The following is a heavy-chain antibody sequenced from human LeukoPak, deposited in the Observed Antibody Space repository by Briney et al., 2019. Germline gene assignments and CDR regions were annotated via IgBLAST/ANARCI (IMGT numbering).Heavy chain of an antibody. V-gene: IGHV4-59*04. Sequence: SETLSLTCTVSGDSISNYYWNWVRQPPGKGLEWIGYIHYTGKNYYNPSLKSRVTMSVDTSKSQFSLKLTSVTAADTAMYYCAVAGYGRRFDTGGQGPLVTVSS. CDR3: AVAGYGRRFDT. CDR1: GDSISNYY. D-gene: IGHD5-18*01. J-gene: IGHJ4*02. CDR2: IHYTGKN.